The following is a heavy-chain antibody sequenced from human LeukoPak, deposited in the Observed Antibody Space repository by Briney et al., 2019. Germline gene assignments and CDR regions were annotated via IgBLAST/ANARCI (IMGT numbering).Heavy chain of an antibody. Sequence: SGTLSLTCAVSGGSISSGGYSWSWIRQPPGKGLEWIGYIYHSGSTYYNPSLKSRVTISVDRSKNQFSLKLSSVTAADTAVYYCARGPYTAMVGFDYWGQGTLVTVSS. CDR2: IYHSGST. D-gene: IGHD5-18*01. CDR1: GGSISSGGYS. J-gene: IGHJ4*02. CDR3: ARGPYTAMVGFDY. V-gene: IGHV4-30-2*01.